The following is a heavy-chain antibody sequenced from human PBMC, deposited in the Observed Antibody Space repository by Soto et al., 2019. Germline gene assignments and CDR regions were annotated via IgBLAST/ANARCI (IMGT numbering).Heavy chain of an antibody. J-gene: IGHJ6*02. CDR1: GFTFDDYT. V-gene: IGHV3-43*01. CDR3: ARVDYYYYYGMDV. Sequence: EVQLVESGGVVVQPGGSLRLSCAASGFTFDDYTMHWVRQAPGKGLEWVSLISWDGGSTYYADSVKGRFTISRDNSKNSLYLQMNSLRTEDTALYYCARVDYYYYYGMDVWGQGTTVTVSS. CDR2: ISWDGGST.